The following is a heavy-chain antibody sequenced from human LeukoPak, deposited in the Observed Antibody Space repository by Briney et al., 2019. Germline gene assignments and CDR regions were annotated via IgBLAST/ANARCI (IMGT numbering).Heavy chain of an antibody. J-gene: IGHJ3*02. Sequence: PSQTLSLTCTVSGGSISSGSYYWSWIRQPAGKGLEWIGRIYTSGSTNYNPSLKSRVTISVDTSKNQFFLKLSSVTAADTAVYYCARGAYDFWSGDASGAFDIWGQGTMVTVSS. D-gene: IGHD3-3*01. CDR1: GGSISSGSYY. V-gene: IGHV4-61*02. CDR2: IYTSGST. CDR3: ARGAYDFWSGDASGAFDI.